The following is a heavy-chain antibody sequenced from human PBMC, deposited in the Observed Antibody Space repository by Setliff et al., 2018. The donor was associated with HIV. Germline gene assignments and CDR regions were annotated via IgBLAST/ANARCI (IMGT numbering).Heavy chain of an antibody. CDR2: INHSGST. Sequence: PSETLSLTCAVYGGSFSGYYWSWIRQPPGKGLEWIGEINHSGSTNYKPSLKSRVTISVDMSKKQVSLKLNSVTAADTAGYYCARGLSIFGVAKPGFYSFLDVWGKGTTVTVSS. V-gene: IGHV4-34*01. CDR3: ARGLSIFGVAKPGFYSFLDV. CDR1: GGSFSGYY. J-gene: IGHJ6*03. D-gene: IGHD3-3*01.